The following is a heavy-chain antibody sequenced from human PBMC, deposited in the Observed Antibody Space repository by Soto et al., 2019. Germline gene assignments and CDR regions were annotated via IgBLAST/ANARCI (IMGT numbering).Heavy chain of an antibody. D-gene: IGHD3-10*01. Sequence: DVELVESGGGFIQPGGTLRLSCAASEITFTSYWMSWVRQGPGTGLQWVANINQDGSDERYVDSVRGRFTISRDNAQNSLYLQMNSLRPEDTAVYYCARGRRGSRRGYYFDAWGQGTLVSVSS. CDR3: ARGRRGSRRGYYFDA. V-gene: IGHV3-7*01. CDR2: INQDGSDE. J-gene: IGHJ4*02. CDR1: EITFTSYW.